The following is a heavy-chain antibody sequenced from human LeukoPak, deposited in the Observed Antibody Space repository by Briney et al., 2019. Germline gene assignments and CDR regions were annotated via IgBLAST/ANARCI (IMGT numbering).Heavy chain of an antibody. CDR1: GGSISSSSYY. Sequence: PSETLSLTCTVSGGSISSSSYYWGWIRQPPGKGLEWIGYIYYSGSTNYNPSLKSRVTISVDTSKNQFSLKLSSVTAADTAVYYCARDRSGYDFYYYYYYMDVWGKGTTVTVSS. CDR2: IYYSGST. CDR3: ARDRSGYDFYYYYYYMDV. J-gene: IGHJ6*03. D-gene: IGHD5-12*01. V-gene: IGHV4-61*01.